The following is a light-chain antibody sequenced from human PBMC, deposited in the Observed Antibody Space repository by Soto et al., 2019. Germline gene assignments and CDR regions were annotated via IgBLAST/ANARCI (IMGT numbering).Light chain of an antibody. CDR1: QDITDH. J-gene: IGKJ5*01. V-gene: IGKV1-16*02. Sequence: DIQMTQSPSSLSASVGDGVTITCRASQDITDHLAWFQQKPGKAPTSLIWGASSLQGGVSSKFRGSGFGTDFTLTINNLQPEDFATYYCQQYYSYPITFGQGTRLDI. CDR3: QQYYSYPIT. CDR2: GAS.